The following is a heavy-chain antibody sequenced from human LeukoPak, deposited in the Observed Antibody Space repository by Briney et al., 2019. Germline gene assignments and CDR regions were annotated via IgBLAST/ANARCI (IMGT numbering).Heavy chain of an antibody. CDR3: ARDHYYDSSGYYPFDY. V-gene: IGHV3-74*01. CDR2: INSDGSST. D-gene: IGHD3-22*01. CDR1: GFTSSNAW. J-gene: IGHJ4*02. Sequence: GGSLRLSCAASGFTSSNAWMSWVRQAPGKGLVWVSRINSDGSSTSYADSVKGRFTISRDNAKNTLYLQMNSLRAEDTAVYYCARDHYYDSSGYYPFDYWGQGTLVTVSS.